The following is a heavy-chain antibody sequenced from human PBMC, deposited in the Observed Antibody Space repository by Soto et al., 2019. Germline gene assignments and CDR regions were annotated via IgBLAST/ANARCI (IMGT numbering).Heavy chain of an antibody. CDR3: ARDTRNALDY. CDR2: INTDGSST. V-gene: IGHV3-74*01. J-gene: IGHJ4*02. CDR1: GFTFSSYW. Sequence: GGSLRLSCAASGFTFSSYWMHWARQAPGKGLVWVSRINTDGSSTRYADSVKGRFTISRDNAKNTLYLQMNSVRAEDTAVYYCARDTRNALDYWGQGNLVTVSS. D-gene: IGHD4-4*01.